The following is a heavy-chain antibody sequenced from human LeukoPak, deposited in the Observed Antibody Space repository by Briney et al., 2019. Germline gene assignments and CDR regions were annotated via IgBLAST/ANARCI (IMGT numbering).Heavy chain of an antibody. J-gene: IGHJ4*02. Sequence: PGGSLRLACAASGFTFSSYAMSWVRQAPGKGLEWVSAISGSGGTTDYADAVKGRLTISRDNSKNTLYLQMNSLRAEDTAVYYCAKASTWYYGSGSYQDYWGQGTLVTVSS. CDR1: GFTFSSYA. CDR3: AKASTWYYGSGSYQDY. D-gene: IGHD3-10*01. CDR2: ISGSGGTT. V-gene: IGHV3-23*01.